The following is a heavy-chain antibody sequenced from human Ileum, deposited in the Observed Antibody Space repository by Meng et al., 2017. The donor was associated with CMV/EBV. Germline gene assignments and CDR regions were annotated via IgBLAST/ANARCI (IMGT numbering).Heavy chain of an antibody. Sequence: GGSLRLSCVGSGFTFSSFALHWVRQAPGKGLEWVAFISFDGRNTYYADSVKGRFTISTDNSENTLYLQMNSLRPEDAALYYCATEEWQQPRFDYWGQGTLVTVSS. CDR1: GFTFSSFA. J-gene: IGHJ4*02. CDR2: ISFDGRNT. D-gene: IGHD5-24*01. CDR3: ATEEWQQPRFDY. V-gene: IGHV3-30*04.